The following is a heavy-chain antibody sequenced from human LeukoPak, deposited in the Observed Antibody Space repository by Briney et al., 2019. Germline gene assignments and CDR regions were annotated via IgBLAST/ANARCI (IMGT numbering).Heavy chain of an antibody. D-gene: IGHD3-3*01. CDR1: GFTFSSYG. CDR3: ARGGRFYEFWSGSLVFDI. Sequence: PGGSLRLSCAASGFTFSSYGMHWVRQAPGKGLEWVAFIRYDGSNKYYADSVKGRFTISRDNSKNTLYLQMNSLRAEDTAVYYCARGGRFYEFWSGSLVFDIWGQGTMVTVSS. V-gene: IGHV3-30*02. J-gene: IGHJ3*02. CDR2: IRYDGSNK.